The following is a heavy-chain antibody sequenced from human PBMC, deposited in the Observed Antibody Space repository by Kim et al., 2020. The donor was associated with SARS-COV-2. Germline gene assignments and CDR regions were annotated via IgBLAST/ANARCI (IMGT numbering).Heavy chain of an antibody. Sequence: GGSLRLSCAASGFTFSSNWMHWVRQAPGKGLVWVSRINTDGSRTDYADSVKGRFIISRDNAKNTLYLQMNSLRGDDTAVYYCARVTVASFVLWGQGTLVTVSS. CDR1: GFTFSSNW. CDR3: ARVTVASFVL. V-gene: IGHV3-74*01. J-gene: IGHJ5*02. CDR2: INTDGSRT. D-gene: IGHD2-21*02.